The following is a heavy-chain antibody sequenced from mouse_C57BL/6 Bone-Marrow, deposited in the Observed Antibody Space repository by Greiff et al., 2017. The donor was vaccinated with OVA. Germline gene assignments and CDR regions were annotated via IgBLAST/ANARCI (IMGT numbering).Heavy chain of an antibody. V-gene: IGHV15-2*01. CDR3: ARGDYAAWFAY. CDR2: ILPSIGRT. D-gene: IGHD2-4*01. Sequence: VQLQESGSELRSPGSSVKLSCKDFDSEVFPIAYMSWVRQKPGHGFEWIGGILPSIGRTIYGEKFEDKATLDADTLSNTAYLELNSLTSEDSAIYYCARGDYAAWFAYWGQGTLVTVSA. J-gene: IGHJ3*01. CDR1: DSEVFPIAY.